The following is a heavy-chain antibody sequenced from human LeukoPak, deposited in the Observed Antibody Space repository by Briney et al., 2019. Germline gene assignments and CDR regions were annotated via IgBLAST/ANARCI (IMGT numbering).Heavy chain of an antibody. J-gene: IGHJ4*02. CDR1: GFTFSNAW. Sequence: GGSLRLSCAASGFTFSNAWMSWLRQAPGKGLEWVGRIKSKTDGGTTDYAAPVKGRFTISRDDSKNMLYLQMNSLKTEDTAVYYCTTDATTGTTSLDYWGQGTLVTVSS. CDR2: IKSKTDGGTT. CDR3: TTDATTGTTSLDY. V-gene: IGHV3-15*01. D-gene: IGHD1-1*01.